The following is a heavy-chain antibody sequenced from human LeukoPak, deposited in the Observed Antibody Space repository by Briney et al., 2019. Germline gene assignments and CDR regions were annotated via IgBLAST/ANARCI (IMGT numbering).Heavy chain of an antibody. CDR3: GRVIGIVGTTLYYGMDV. V-gene: IGHV4-34*01. CDR2: INHSGSP. Sequence: PSETLSLACAVYGRSLSGYYWRWIRQPPGKVLGWIGAINHSGSPTYNPSLKSRVTISVDTSKNQFSLKLSSVTAADTAVYYCGRVIGIVGTTLYYGMDVWGQGTTVNVSS. CDR1: GRSLSGYY. J-gene: IGHJ6*02. D-gene: IGHD1-26*01.